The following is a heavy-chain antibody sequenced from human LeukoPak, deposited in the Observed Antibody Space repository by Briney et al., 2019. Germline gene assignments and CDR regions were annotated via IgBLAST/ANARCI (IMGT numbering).Heavy chain of an antibody. J-gene: IGHJ6*02. CDR2: IYDSGST. CDR1: GGSMSSYY. V-gene: IGHV4-59*08. Sequence: SETLSLTCTVSGGSMSSYYWSWIRQPPGKGLEWIGYIYDSGSTNYNPSLKSRVTISVDTSNNQFSLKLNSVTAADTAVYYCARVVYSHYWPEGMDVWGQGTTATVSS. D-gene: IGHD4-11*01. CDR3: ARVVYSHYWPEGMDV.